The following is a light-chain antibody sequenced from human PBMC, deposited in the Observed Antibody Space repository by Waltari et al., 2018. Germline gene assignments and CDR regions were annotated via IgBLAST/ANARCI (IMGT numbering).Light chain of an antibody. J-gene: IGLJ1*01. CDR1: SSDVGGYNY. CDR2: DVS. Sequence: QSALTHPASVSGSPGQSITISCTGTSSDVGGYNYVSWYQQHPGKAPKLMIYDVSKRPSGVSNRFSGSKSGNTASLTISGLQAEDEADYYCNSYTSSSTYVFGTGTKVTVL. V-gene: IGLV2-14*01. CDR3: NSYTSSSTYV.